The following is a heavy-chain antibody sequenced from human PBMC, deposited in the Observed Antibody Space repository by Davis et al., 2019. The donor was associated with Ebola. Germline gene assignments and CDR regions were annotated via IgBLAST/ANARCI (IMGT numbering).Heavy chain of an antibody. CDR2: INPDGTKT. V-gene: IGHV3-74*01. Sequence: HTGGSLRLSCAASRVTSTTNWIHWVRHAPGKGLVWVSRINPDGTKTGYADSVRGRFTISRDIAKNTLFLQMNSLRAEDTALYYCAKDKTMATQYWYFDRWGRGTLVTVSS. CDR3: AKDKTMATQYWYFDR. D-gene: IGHD4/OR15-4a*01. J-gene: IGHJ2*01. CDR1: RVTSTTNW.